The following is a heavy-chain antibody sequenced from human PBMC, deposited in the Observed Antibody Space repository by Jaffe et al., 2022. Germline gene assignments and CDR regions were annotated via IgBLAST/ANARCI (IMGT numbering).Heavy chain of an antibody. CDR2: IYYSGST. D-gene: IGHD3-16*02. CDR3: ARVRDYIWGSYRYTGFYFDY. Sequence: QVQLQESGPGLVKPSETLSLTCTVSGGSISSYYWSWIRQPPGKGLEWIGYIYYSGSTNYNPSLKSRVTISVDTSKNQFSLKLSSVTAADTAVYYCARVRDYIWGSYRYTGFYFDYWGQGTLVTVSS. V-gene: IGHV4-59*01. J-gene: IGHJ4*02. CDR1: GGSISSYY.